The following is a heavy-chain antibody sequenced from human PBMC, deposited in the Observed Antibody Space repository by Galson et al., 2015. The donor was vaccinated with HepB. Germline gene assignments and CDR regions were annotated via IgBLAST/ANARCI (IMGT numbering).Heavy chain of an antibody. CDR2: IIPIFGTA. CDR1: GGTFSSYA. CDR3: ATGPREAYDAFDI. D-gene: IGHD1-26*01. Sequence: SVKVSCKASGGTFSSYAISWVRQAPGQGLEWMGGIIPIFGTANYAQKFQGRVTMTEDTSTDTAYMELSSLRSEDTAVYYCATGPREAYDAFDIWGQGTMVTVSS. J-gene: IGHJ3*02. V-gene: IGHV1-69*06.